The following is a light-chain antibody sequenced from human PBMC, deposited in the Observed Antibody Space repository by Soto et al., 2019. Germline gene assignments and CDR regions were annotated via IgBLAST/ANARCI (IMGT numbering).Light chain of an antibody. CDR3: QQYDSCSMT. Sequence: DIQMTQSPSTLSASVVDRVTITCGASQSISSWLAWYQQKPGKAPNLLIYDVSSLQRGVPSTFSGSGSGTEFTLTISRLQPDDFATYYCQQYDSCSMTFGQGTKVDI. CDR1: QSISSW. J-gene: IGKJ1*01. CDR2: DVS. V-gene: IGKV1-5*01.